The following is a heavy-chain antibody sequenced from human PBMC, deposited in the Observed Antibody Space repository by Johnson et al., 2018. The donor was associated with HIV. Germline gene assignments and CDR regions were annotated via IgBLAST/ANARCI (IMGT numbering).Heavy chain of an antibody. CDR1: GFTFSDYE. J-gene: IGHJ3*02. Sequence: VQLVESGGGLVQPGGSLRLSCAASGFTFSDYELNWVRQAPGKGLQWVSYISSSGYTIYYADSVKGRFTIPRDNAKNSLFLQMNSLRAEDTAGYYCARGIILGPTISDSDAFDICGQGTIVSVSS. CDR2: ISSSGYTI. D-gene: IGHD1-26*01. V-gene: IGHV3-48*03. CDR3: ARGIILGPTISDSDAFDI.